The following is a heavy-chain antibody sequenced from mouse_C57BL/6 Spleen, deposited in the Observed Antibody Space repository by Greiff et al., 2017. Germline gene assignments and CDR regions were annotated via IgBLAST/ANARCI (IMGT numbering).Heavy chain of an antibody. CDR1: GFTFTDYY. D-gene: IGHD1-1*01. J-gene: IGHJ2*01. CDR3: ARGLLDYFDG. V-gene: IGHV5-16*01. Sequence: EVQLVESEGGLVQPGSSMKISCTASGFTFTDYYMPWVRQVPEKGLEWVANINYDGSSTYYLDSMKSRFIISRDNAKNILYLQMSRMKSEDTATYYSARGLLDYFDGWGKGTTLTVSS. CDR2: INYDGSST.